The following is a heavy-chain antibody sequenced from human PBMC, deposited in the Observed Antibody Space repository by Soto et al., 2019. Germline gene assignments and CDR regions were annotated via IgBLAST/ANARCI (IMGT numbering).Heavy chain of an antibody. V-gene: IGHV1-18*01. Sequence: ASVKVSCKASGYTFRNYGITWVRQAPGQGLEWMAWISPYNGNTNYAQDLQGRVTMTTDTSTSTAYMELRSLTSEDTAMYYCARDLVSGSDFWRAYNGGYFDYWGQGTLVTVPS. D-gene: IGHD3-3*01. CDR1: GYTFRNYG. J-gene: IGHJ4*02. CDR2: ISPYNGNT. CDR3: ARDLVSGSDFWRAYNGGYFDY.